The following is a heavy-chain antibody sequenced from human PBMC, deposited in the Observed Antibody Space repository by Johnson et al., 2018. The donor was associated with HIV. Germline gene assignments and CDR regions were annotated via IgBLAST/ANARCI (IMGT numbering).Heavy chain of an antibody. CDR3: ARGVVGVLSNAFDI. Sequence: EVQLVESGGGVVQPGRSLRLSCAASGFTFSSYAMHWVRQAPGKGLAWVSAISGSGGSTYYADSVKVRFTISRDNSKNTLCLQMNSLRAEDTAVYYCARGVVGVLSNAFDIWGQGTMVIVSS. CDR1: GFTFSSYA. D-gene: IGHD1-26*01. J-gene: IGHJ3*02. CDR2: ISGSGGST. V-gene: IGHV3-23*04.